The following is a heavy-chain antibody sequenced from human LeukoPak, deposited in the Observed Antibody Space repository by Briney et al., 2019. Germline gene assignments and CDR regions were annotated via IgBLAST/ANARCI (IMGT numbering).Heavy chain of an antibody. D-gene: IGHD6-19*01. CDR1: GYTFTGYY. V-gene: IGHV1-2*02. CDR3: ATFSSGWPGYFDY. CDR2: INPNSGGT. J-gene: IGHJ4*02. Sequence: WASVKVSCKASGYTFTGYYMHWVRQAPGQGLEWMGWINPNSGGTNYAQKFQGRVTMTRDTSISTAYMELSRLRSDDTAVYYCATFSSGWPGYFDYWGQGTLVTVSS.